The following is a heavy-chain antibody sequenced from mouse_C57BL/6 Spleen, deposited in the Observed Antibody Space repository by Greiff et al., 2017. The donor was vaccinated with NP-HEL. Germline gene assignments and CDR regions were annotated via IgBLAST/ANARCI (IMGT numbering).Heavy chain of an antibody. V-gene: IGHV1-56*01. J-gene: IGHJ4*01. Sequence: VQLQQSGPELVRPGASVKISCKAPGYTFTSHWMQWVRQRPGQGLEWIGEIFPGSGCTYYNEKFKGKATLTVDTSSSTAYMQLSSLTSEDSAVDFGASSAQLRLRGMDYWGQGTSVTVSS. CDR1: GYTFTSHW. D-gene: IGHD3-2*02. CDR2: IFPGSGCT. CDR3: ASSAQLRLRGMDY.